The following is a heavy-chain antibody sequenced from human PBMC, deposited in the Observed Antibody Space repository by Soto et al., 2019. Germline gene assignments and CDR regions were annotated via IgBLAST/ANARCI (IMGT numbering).Heavy chain of an antibody. CDR3: ARGWGRVFDY. D-gene: IGHD7-27*01. CDR2: INHSGST. Sequence: QVPLQQWGAGLLKPSETLSLTCAVYGGSFSGYYCNWIRQPPGKGLEWIGEINHSGSTNYNPSLKSRVTISVDTSKNHFSLKLSSVTAADTAVYYCARGWGRVFDYWGQGTLVTVSS. J-gene: IGHJ4*02. V-gene: IGHV4-34*01. CDR1: GGSFSGYY.